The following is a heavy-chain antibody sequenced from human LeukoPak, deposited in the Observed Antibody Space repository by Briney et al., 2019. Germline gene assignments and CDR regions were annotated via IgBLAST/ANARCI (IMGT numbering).Heavy chain of an antibody. CDR1: GGTLSSYA. Sequence: ASVKVSCKASGGTLSSYAISWVRQAPGQGLEWMGGIIPIFGTANYAQKFQGRVTITADESTSTAYMELSSLRSEDTAVYYCARDQDYGDAFDIWGQGTMVTVSS. CDR2: IIPIFGTA. D-gene: IGHD3-16*01. J-gene: IGHJ3*02. V-gene: IGHV1-69*13. CDR3: ARDQDYGDAFDI.